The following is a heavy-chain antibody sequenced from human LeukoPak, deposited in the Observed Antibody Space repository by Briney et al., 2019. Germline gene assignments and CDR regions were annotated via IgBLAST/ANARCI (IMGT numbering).Heavy chain of an antibody. D-gene: IGHD2-2*01. J-gene: IGHJ4*02. CDR2: ISSSSSYI. CDR1: GFTFSSYS. Sequence: GGSLRLSCAASGFTFSSYSMNWVRQAPGKGLEWVSSISSSSSYIYYADSVKGRFTISRDNAKNSLYRQMNSLGAGETAVYYCARDVRRYCSSASGYAGDYWGEGTLVTVSS. V-gene: IGHV3-21*01. CDR3: ARDVRRYCSSASGYAGDY.